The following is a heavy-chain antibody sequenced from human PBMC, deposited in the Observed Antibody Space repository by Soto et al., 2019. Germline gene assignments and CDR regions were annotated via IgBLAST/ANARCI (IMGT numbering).Heavy chain of an antibody. J-gene: IGHJ3*02. CDR2: IYYSGST. CDR3: ARPLTMVRGVIIGAFDI. CDR1: GGSISSSSYY. V-gene: IGHV4-39*01. D-gene: IGHD3-10*01. Sequence: SETLCLTCTVSGGSISSSSYYWGWIRQPPGKGLEWIGSIYYSGSTYYNPSLKSRVTISVDTSKNQFSLKLSSVTAADTAVYYCARPLTMVRGVIIGAFDIWGQGTMVTVSS.